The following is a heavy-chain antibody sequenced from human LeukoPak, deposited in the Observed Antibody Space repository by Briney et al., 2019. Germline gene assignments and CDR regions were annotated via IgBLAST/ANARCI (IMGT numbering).Heavy chain of an antibody. Sequence: GGSLRLSCAASGFSFSSSTMSWVRQAAGRGLEWVAKMKEDGSDENYVDSVKGRFTLSRDNARNSLHLQMNSLRAEDTAVYFCARGGAGGGYFPNWGQGILVIVSS. D-gene: IGHD3-16*01. CDR3: ARGGAGGGYFPN. J-gene: IGHJ1*01. CDR2: MKEDGSDE. CDR1: GFSFSSST. V-gene: IGHV3-7*01.